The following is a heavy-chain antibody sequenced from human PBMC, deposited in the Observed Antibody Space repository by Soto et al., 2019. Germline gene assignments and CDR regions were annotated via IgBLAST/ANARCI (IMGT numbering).Heavy chain of an antibody. V-gene: IGHV5-51*01. CDR1: GYSFTNYW. CDR3: ARQHYDSYYPRPETQPFDS. CDR2: IYPGDSDT. Sequence: PGESLKISCKGSGYSFTNYWIAWVRQMPGKGLEWMGIIYPGDSDTRYSPSFEGQVTISADTSINTAYLQWSSLEASDTAVFYWARQHYDSYYPRPETQPFDSWGQGTLVTVSS. J-gene: IGHJ4*02. D-gene: IGHD3-3*01.